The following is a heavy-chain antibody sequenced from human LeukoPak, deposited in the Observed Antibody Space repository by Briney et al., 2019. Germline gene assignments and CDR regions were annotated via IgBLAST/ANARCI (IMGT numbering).Heavy chain of an antibody. CDR2: INPNSGGT. CDR1: GYTFTGYY. J-gene: IGHJ4*02. Sequence: EASVKVSCKASGYTFTGYYMHWVRQAPGQGLEWTGWINPNSGGTNYARKFQGRVTMTRDTSISTAYMELSRLRSDDTAVYYCARGPLVTIFGVEDYWGQGTLVTVSS. V-gene: IGHV1-2*02. CDR3: ARGPLVTIFGVEDY. D-gene: IGHD3-3*01.